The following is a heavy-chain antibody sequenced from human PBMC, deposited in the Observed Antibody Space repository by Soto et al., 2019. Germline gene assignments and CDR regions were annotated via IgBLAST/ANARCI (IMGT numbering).Heavy chain of an antibody. CDR2: ISSSSSHI. J-gene: IGHJ6*02. Sequence: EVQLVESGGGLVKPGGSLRLSCAASGFTFSSYSTNWVRQAPGKGLEWVSSISSSSSHIYYADSVKGRFTISRDNAKNSLYLQMNRLRAEDTAVYYCARGSVAAAYYYYGMDVWGQGTTVTVSS. V-gene: IGHV3-21*01. CDR3: ARGSVAAAYYYYGMDV. D-gene: IGHD2-15*01. CDR1: GFTFSSYS.